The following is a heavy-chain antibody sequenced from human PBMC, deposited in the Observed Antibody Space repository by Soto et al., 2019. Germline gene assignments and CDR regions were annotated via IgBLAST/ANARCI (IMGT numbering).Heavy chain of an antibody. V-gene: IGHV3-11*01. D-gene: IGHD2-15*01. Sequence: QVQLVESGGGLVKPGGSLRLSCAASGFTFSDYYMSWIRQAPGKGLEWVSYISRSGSTIYYADSVKGRFTISRDNAKNSLYLKMNSLRAEDTAVYYCARDAPIAVVVAATPFDYWGQGTLVTVSS. CDR2: ISRSGSTI. CDR1: GFTFSDYY. CDR3: ARDAPIAVVVAATPFDY. J-gene: IGHJ4*02.